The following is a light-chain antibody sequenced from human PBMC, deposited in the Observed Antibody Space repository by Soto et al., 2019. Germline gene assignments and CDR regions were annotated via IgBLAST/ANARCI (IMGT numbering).Light chain of an antibody. J-gene: IGLJ2*01. V-gene: IGLV1-40*01. CDR3: QSYDRSLSSPI. Sequence: QSVLTQPPSVSGAPGQRVTISCTGNSSNIGAGYDVHWYQQLPGTAPKLLIYGNINRPSGVPDRFSGSKSGTSASLAITGLQAEDEADFYCQSYDRSLSSPIFGGGTKLTVL. CDR1: SSNIGAGYD. CDR2: GNI.